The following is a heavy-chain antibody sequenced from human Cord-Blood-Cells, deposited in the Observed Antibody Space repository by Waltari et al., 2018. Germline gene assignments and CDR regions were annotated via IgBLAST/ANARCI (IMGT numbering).Heavy chain of an antibody. CDR1: GGSISSSSYY. CDR3: ARQAHQSGWYDSSGYYGGNDFDY. V-gene: IGHV4-39*01. Sequence: QLQLQESGPGLVKPSETLSLTCTVSGGSISSSSYYWGWIRPPPGKGLEWIGSIYYSGRTYYNPSLKSRVTLSVDTSKNQFSLKLSSVTAADTVVYYCARQAHQSGWYDSSGYYGGNDFDYWGQGTLVTVSS. CDR2: IYYSGRT. D-gene: IGHD3-22*01. J-gene: IGHJ4*02.